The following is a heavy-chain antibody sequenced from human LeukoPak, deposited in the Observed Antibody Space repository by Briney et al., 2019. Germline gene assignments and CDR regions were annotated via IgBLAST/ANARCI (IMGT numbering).Heavy chain of an antibody. V-gene: IGHV4-59*12. CDR1: GGSISTYY. J-gene: IGHJ4*02. D-gene: IGHD4-17*01. CDR3: AREVIGDYSLGYFDF. CDR2: IYYSGST. Sequence: SETLSLTCTVSGGSISTYYWSWIRQPPGKGLEWIGDIYYSGSTNYSPSLQSRLTISVETSKNQFSLKLSSVTAADTAVYYCAREVIGDYSLGYFDFWGQGTLVTVSS.